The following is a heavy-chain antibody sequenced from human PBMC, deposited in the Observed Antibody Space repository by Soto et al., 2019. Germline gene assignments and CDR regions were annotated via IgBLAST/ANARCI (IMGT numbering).Heavy chain of an antibody. CDR1: GFTFSTYG. Sequence: QVQLVESGGGVVQPGRSLRLSCAASGFTFSTYGMHWVRQAPGKGLERVAVMSYDGSNKYYADSVKGRFTISRDNSKNTLYLQMNSLRGEDTAVYYCAKKLDSGPWGGYGMDVWGQGTTVTVSS. CDR2: MSYDGSNK. CDR3: AKKLDSGPWGGYGMDV. D-gene: IGHD6-19*01. J-gene: IGHJ6*02. V-gene: IGHV3-30*18.